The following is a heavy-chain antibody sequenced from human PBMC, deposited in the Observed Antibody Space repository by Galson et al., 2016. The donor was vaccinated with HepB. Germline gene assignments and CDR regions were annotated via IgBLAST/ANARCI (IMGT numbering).Heavy chain of an antibody. Sequence: CAISGDSVSNGAAAWNWIRQSPSRGLEWLGRTYYSSNWYNDYAASVKSRITITPDTSKNQFSLHLNSVTPEDTAVYYCVRDGPGADTNFDYWGQGTLVTVSS. CDR2: TYYSSNWYN. CDR1: GDSVSNGAAA. J-gene: IGHJ4*02. D-gene: IGHD5-18*01. CDR3: VRDGPGADTNFDY. V-gene: IGHV6-1*01.